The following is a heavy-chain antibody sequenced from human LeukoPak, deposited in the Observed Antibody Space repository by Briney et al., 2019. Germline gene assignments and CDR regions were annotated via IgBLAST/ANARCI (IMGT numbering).Heavy chain of an antibody. D-gene: IGHD1-1*01. V-gene: IGHV3-23*01. CDR1: GFTVSSNY. J-gene: IGHJ4*02. Sequence: GGSLRLSCAASGFTVSSNYMSWVRQAPGKGLEWVSAISGNGGGTYYADSVKGRFTISRDNSKNTLYLQMKSLRAEDTAVYYCAKGTKVIVEDNYFDYWGQGTLVTVSS. CDR3: AKGTKVIVEDNYFDY. CDR2: ISGNGGGT.